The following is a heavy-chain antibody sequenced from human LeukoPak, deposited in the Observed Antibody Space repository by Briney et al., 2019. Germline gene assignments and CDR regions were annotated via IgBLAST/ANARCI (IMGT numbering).Heavy chain of an antibody. Sequence: GGSLRLSFAASGFTFSSYAMHWVRQAPGKGLEWVAVISYDGSNKYYADSVKGRFTISRDNSKNTLYLQMNSLRAEDTAVYYCARGYCTNGVCPYNWFDPWGQGTLVTVSS. CDR2: ISYDGSNK. CDR1: GFTFSSYA. J-gene: IGHJ5*02. CDR3: ARGYCTNGVCPYNWFDP. V-gene: IGHV3-30-3*01. D-gene: IGHD2-8*01.